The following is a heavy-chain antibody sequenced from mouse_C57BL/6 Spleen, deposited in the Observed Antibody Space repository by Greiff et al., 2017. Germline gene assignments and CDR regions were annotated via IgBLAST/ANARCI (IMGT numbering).Heavy chain of an antibody. J-gene: IGHJ4*01. CDR2: IDPSDSYT. CDR3: ARHGGVMDY. V-gene: IGHV1-69*01. CDR1: GYTFTSYW. Sequence: QVQLKQPGAELVMPGASVKLSCKASGYTFTSYWMHWVKQRPGQGLEWIGEIDPSDSYTNYNQKFKGKSTLTVDKSSSTAYMQLSSLTSEDSAVYYCARHGGVMDYWGQGTSVTVSS.